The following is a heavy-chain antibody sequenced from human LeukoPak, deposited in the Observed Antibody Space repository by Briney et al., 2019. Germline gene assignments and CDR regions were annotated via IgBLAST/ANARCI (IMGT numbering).Heavy chain of an antibody. CDR1: AFTFRNYA. D-gene: IGHD5-12*01. Sequence: GGSLRLSCAASAFTFRNYAMHWVRQAPGKGLEWVAVISYDGSNKYYADSVKGRFTISRDNSKNTLYLQMNSLRAEDTAVYYCAKGGGGYEGGYFDYWGQGTLVTVSS. J-gene: IGHJ4*02. CDR3: AKGGGGYEGGYFDY. CDR2: ISYDGSNK. V-gene: IGHV3-30*18.